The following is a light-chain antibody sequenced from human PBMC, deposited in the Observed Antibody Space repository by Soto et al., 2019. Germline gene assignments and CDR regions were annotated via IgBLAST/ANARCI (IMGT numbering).Light chain of an antibody. Sequence: QSVLTQPAPVSGSPGQSITISCTVSSSDVGAYNFVSWYQHHPGKAPKLILYEVTTHPSGVSSRFSGSKSGNTASLTISGLQADDEASYNCSSYTSSNTPYVFGTGTKVTLL. CDR3: SSYTSSNTPYV. CDR2: EVT. V-gene: IGLV2-14*01. J-gene: IGLJ1*01. CDR1: SSDVGAYNF.